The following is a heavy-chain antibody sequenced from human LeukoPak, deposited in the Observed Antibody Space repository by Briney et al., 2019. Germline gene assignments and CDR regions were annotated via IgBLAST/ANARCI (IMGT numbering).Heavy chain of an antibody. CDR3: AKGGPLYYYFGMDV. CDR1: GFTFSDYG. Sequence: GSSLRLSCAASGFTFSDYGIHWVRQAPGKGLEWVAVISYDGSDERYADSVKGRFTISRDNSKNTLFLQINSLRNEDTAVYYCAKGGPLYYYFGMDVWGQGTTVTVSS. D-gene: IGHD3-10*01. V-gene: IGHV3-30*18. J-gene: IGHJ6*02. CDR2: ISYDGSDE.